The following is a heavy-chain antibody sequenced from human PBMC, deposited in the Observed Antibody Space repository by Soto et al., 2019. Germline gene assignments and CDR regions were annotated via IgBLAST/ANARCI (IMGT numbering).Heavy chain of an antibody. J-gene: IGHJ4*02. D-gene: IGHD2-8*01. CDR2: IYYNGNA. V-gene: IGHV4-59*08. CDR3: ARHRADGAPYFDY. CDR1: GGSISGYY. Sequence: SETLSLTCTVSGGSISGYYWSWIRQPPGKGLEWIGYIYYNGNANYNPSLKSRVTISVDTSKSQFSLKLSSVTAADTAVYYCARHRADGAPYFDYWGQGTLVTVSS.